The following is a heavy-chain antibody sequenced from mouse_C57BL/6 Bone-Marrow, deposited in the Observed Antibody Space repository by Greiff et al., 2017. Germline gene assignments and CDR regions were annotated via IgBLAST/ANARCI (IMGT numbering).Heavy chain of an antibody. CDR2: IDPETGGT. CDR3: TSRTVVAEGDAMDY. D-gene: IGHD1-1*01. Sequence: QVQLQQSGAELVRPGASVTLSCKASGYTFTDYEMHWVKQTPVHGLEWIGAIDPETGGTAYNQKFKGKAILTADKSSSTAYMELRSLTCEDSAVYYGTSRTVVAEGDAMDYWGQGTSGTVSS. J-gene: IGHJ4*01. CDR1: GYTFTDYE. V-gene: IGHV1-15*01.